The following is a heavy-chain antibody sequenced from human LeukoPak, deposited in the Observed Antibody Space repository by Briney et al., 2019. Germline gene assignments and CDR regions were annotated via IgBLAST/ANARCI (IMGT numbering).Heavy chain of an antibody. D-gene: IGHD1-26*01. CDR1: GYTFTSYA. CDR3: ARVGKGATTGRWIWFDP. Sequence: ASVKVSCKASGYTFTSYAMHWVRQAPGQRLEWMGWISAYNGNTNYAQKLQGRVTMTTDTSTSTAYMELRSLRSDDTAVYYCARVGKGATTGRWIWFDPWGQGTLVTVSP. J-gene: IGHJ5*02. V-gene: IGHV1-18*01. CDR2: ISAYNGNT.